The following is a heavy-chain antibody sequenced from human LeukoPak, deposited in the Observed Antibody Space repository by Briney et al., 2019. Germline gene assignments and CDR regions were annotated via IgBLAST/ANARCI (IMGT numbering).Heavy chain of an antibody. CDR3: ARGVLSCTDGVCYFHFDY. V-gene: IGHV4-59*08. CDR2: IYDSERT. D-gene: IGHD2-8*01. CDR1: GGSISSYH. J-gene: IGHJ4*02. Sequence: SETLSLTCTVAGGSISSYHWNWIRQPPGKGLEWIGYIYDSERTDYIPSLKSRVTISVDTSKNQFSLNLVSVTAADTAVYYCARGVLSCTDGVCYFHFDYWGQGTLVTVSS.